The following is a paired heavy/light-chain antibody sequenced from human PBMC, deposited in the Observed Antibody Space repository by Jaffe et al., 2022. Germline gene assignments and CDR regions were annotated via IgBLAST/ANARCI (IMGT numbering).Light chain of an antibody. J-gene: IGKJ4*01. CDR3: QQFNSYPFT. CDR1: QGITSH. CDR2: AAS. Sequence: DIQLTQSPSFLSASVGDRVTITCRASQGITSHLAWYRQKPGKAPKLLIYAASTLQSGVPSRFSGSGSGTEFTLTISSLQPEDFATYYCQQFNSYPFTVGGGTKVEIK. V-gene: IGKV1-9*01.
Heavy chain of an antibody. V-gene: IGHV3-7*04. CDR2: INENGGET. CDR1: GFTFSNYW. D-gene: IGHD2-15*01. CDR3: AGGLSCSGSRCYNDY. J-gene: IGHJ4*02. Sequence: EVQLMESGGGLVQPGGSLRLSCAASGFTFSNYWMSWVRQAPGKGLEWVANINENGGETHYVDSVKGRFTISRDNVKNSLHLQMNSLRVEDTGVFYCAGGLSCSGSRCYNDYWGQGTLVTVSS.